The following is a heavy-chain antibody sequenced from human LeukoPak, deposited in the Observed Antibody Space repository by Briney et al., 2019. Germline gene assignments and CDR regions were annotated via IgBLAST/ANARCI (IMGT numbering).Heavy chain of an antibody. V-gene: IGHV3-11*04. J-gene: IGHJ4*02. Sequence: GGSLRLSCAASGFTFSDYTMSWIRQAPGKGLEWVSYISSTGSAIYYADSVKGRFTSSRDNDKNSLYLQINSLRADDTAVYYCARSHQRVGIEDYWGQGTLVTVSS. CDR3: ARSHQRVGIEDY. D-gene: IGHD1-26*01. CDR2: ISSTGSAI. CDR1: GFTFSDYT.